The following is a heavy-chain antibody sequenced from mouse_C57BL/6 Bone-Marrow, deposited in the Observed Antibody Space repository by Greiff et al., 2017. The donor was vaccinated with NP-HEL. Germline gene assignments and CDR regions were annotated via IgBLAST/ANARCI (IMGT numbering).Heavy chain of an antibody. CDR3: ARQGCMDY. V-gene: IGHV1-64*01. Sequence: VKLQESGAELVKPGASVKLSCKASGYTFTSYWMHWVKQRPGQGLEWIGMIHPNSGSTNYNEKFKSKATLTVDKSSSTAYMQLSSLTSEDSAVYYCARQGCMDYWGQGTSVTVSS. CDR1: GYTFTSYW. J-gene: IGHJ4*01. CDR2: IHPNSGST.